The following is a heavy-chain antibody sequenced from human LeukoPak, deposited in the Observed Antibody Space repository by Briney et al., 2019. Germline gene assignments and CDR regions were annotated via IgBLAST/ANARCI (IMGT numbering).Heavy chain of an antibody. CDR3: ARVPYGGNYFDY. CDR1: GFTVSSSY. D-gene: IGHD4-23*01. CDR2: LYSGGTT. J-gene: IGHJ4*02. Sequence: GSLRLSCAASGFTVSSSYMGWVRQPPGKGLEYVSVLYSGGTTYFADSVKGRFTISRDNSKNTLYLQMNSLRAEDTAVYYCARVPYGGNYFDYWGQGTLVTASS. V-gene: IGHV3-53*01.